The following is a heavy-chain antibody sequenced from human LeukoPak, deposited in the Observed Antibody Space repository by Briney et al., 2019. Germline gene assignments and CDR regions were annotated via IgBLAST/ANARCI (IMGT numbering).Heavy chain of an antibody. V-gene: IGHV5-51*01. CDR1: GYRFTSYW. D-gene: IGHD6-13*01. Sequence: GESLKISCKGSGYRFTSYWIGWVRQMPGKGLEWMGIIYPGDSDTRYSPSFQGQITISVDKSISTAYVQWSSLKASDTAMYYCARHVSAAGMGYYYYMDVWGKGTTVTVSS. CDR2: IYPGDSDT. J-gene: IGHJ6*03. CDR3: ARHVSAAGMGYYYYMDV.